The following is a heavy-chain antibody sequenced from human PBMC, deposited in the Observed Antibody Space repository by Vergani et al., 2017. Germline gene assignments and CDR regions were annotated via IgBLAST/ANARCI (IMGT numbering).Heavy chain of an antibody. J-gene: IGHJ2*01. CDR3: VKDRAASGNYWYFDV. V-gene: IGHV3-9*01. Sequence: EVQLVESGGGLVQPGRSLRLSCAASGFTFDDYAMHWVRQAPGKGLEWVSGINWNSDSIAYADSVKGRFTISRDNAKNSLYLQMNSLRAEDTALYYCVKDRAASGNYWYFDVWGRGTLVTVSS. CDR1: GFTFDDYA. CDR2: INWNSDSI. D-gene: IGHD6-13*01.